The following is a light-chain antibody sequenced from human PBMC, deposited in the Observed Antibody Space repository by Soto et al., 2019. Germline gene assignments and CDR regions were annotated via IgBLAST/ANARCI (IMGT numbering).Light chain of an antibody. CDR3: LQYCGAPRT. J-gene: IGKJ1*01. V-gene: IGKV4-1*01. Sequence: DIVMTQSPDSLAVSLGERATINCKSSQSVFYSSNNKHYLAWYQQKPGQPPKLLIYWASTRESGVPDRFSGSGSGTDFTLTIDSLQAEDVAVYYCLQYCGAPRTFGQGTKVEIK. CDR2: WAS. CDR1: QSVFYSSNNKHY.